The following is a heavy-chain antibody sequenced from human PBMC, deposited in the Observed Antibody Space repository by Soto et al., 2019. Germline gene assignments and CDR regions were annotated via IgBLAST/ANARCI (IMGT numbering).Heavy chain of an antibody. J-gene: IGHJ6*02. Sequence: SETLSLTCTVSGGSISSGGYYWSWIRQPPGKGLEWIGHIYYNGNTYYNPSLKSRLTMSLDTSQNQFSMHLTSVIAADSAVYFCARATTVTSSFFYYGLDVWGQGTTVTVSS. CDR2: IYYNGNT. CDR1: GGSISSGGYY. D-gene: IGHD4-17*01. CDR3: ARATTVTSSFFYYGLDV. V-gene: IGHV4-30-4*08.